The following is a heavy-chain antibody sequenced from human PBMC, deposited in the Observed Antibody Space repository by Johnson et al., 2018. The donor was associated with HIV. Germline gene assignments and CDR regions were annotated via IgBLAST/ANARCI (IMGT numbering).Heavy chain of an antibody. CDR2: ISWDGGST. J-gene: IGHJ3*02. V-gene: IGHV3-43D*03. D-gene: IGHD3-16*01. CDR1: GFTFDDYA. CDR3: ARDRGYGGYGWGAFDI. Sequence: VESGGVVVQPGGSLRLSCAASGFTFDDYAMHWVRQAPGKGLEWVSLISWDGGSTYYADSVKGRFTISRDNAKNSLDLQMNNLRAEDTALYFCARDRGYGGYGWGAFDIWGQGTMVPVSS.